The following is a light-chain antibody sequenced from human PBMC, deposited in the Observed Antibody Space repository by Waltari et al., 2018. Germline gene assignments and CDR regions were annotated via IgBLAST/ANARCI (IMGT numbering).Light chain of an antibody. J-gene: IGKJ5*01. Sequence: EIVMTQSPATLSVSPGETATLSCRASQSVSSNVAWYQKKPGQAPRLLIYDASTRATSSPAKFRGSGSGTECTLTISSLQSEDFVVYYCQQYNRWPPITFGHGTRLEIK. CDR1: QSVSSN. CDR2: DAS. V-gene: IGKV3-15*01. CDR3: QQYNRWPPIT.